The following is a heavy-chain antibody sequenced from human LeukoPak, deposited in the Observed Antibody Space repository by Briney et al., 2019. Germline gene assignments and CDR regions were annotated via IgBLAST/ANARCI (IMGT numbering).Heavy chain of an antibody. Sequence: GGSLRLSCAASEFSVGSNYMTWVRQAPGKGLEWVSSISSSSSYIYYADSVKGRFTISRDNAKNSLYLQMNSLRAEDTAVYYCARSIVGALSSNYRLRGAFDIWGQGTMVTVSS. V-gene: IGHV3-21*01. CDR2: ISSSSSYI. J-gene: IGHJ3*02. CDR3: ARSIVGALSSNYRLRGAFDI. D-gene: IGHD1-26*01. CDR1: EFSVGSNY.